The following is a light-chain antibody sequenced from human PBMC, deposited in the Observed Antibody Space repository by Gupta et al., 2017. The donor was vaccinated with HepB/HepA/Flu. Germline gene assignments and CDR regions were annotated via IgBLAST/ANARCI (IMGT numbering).Light chain of an antibody. J-gene: IGKJ1*01. CDR2: QAS. V-gene: IGKV1-5*03. Sequence: DIQMTQSPSTRSASVGVSVTITCRACQNINNWLAWYQQKPGKAPKVLIYQASNLASGDPSRFSGSGSGTEFTLTISSLQPDDFATYYCQHYNSYSETFGQGTKVEIK. CDR1: QNINNW. CDR3: QHYNSYSET.